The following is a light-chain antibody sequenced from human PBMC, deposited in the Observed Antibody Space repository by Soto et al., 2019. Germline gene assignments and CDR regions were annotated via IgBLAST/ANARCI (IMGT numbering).Light chain of an antibody. CDR1: QSISSW. J-gene: IGKJ1*01. Sequence: DIQMTQSPSTLSASVGDRVTITCRASQSISSWLAWYQQKPGKAPKLLIYKASTLKSGVPSRFRGSGSGTEFTLTISSLQPDDFATYYCQQYNSYWTFGQGTKVEIK. V-gene: IGKV1-5*03. CDR2: KAS. CDR3: QQYNSYWT.